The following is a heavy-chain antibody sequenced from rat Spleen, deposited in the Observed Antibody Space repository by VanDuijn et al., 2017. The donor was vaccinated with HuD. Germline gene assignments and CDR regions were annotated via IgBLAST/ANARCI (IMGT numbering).Heavy chain of an antibody. D-gene: IGHD1-11*01. CDR3: TQAGTEALYYFDY. V-gene: IGHV2S63*01. Sequence: VQLKESGPGLVQPSQTLSLTCTVSGFSLTDYSVHWVRQPPGKGLEGMGVMWSGGSTAYNSALKSRLSISRDTSKSQVFLKINSLQTEDTAIYYCTQAGTEALYYFDYWGQGVMVTVSS. CDR2: MWSGGST. J-gene: IGHJ2*01. CDR1: GFSLTDYS.